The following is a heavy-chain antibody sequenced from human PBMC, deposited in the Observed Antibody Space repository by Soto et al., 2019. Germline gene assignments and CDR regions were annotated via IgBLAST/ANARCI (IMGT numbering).Heavy chain of an antibody. CDR2: ISYDGSNT. D-gene: IGHD5-18*01. CDR1: GFTFSSYG. V-gene: IGHV3-30*18. CDR3: AKDQVQLWFREFDY. Sequence: GGSLRLSCAASGFTFSSYGMHWVRQAPGKGLEWVAIISYDGSNTYYADSVKGRFTISRDNSKNTLYLQMNSLRAEDTAVYYCAKDQVQLWFREFDYWGQGTLVTVSS. J-gene: IGHJ4*02.